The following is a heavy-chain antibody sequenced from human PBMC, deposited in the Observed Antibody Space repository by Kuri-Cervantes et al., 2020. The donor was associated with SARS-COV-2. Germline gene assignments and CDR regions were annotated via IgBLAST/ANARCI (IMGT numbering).Heavy chain of an antibody. Sequence: SGPTLVKPTQTLTLTCTVSGFSLSTSGMYVNWIRQPPGKALEWLARIGWDVETSRSTSLKTRLTISKDTSKNQVVLTMTNLDPVDTGTYYCARSIEPSGGFDYWGQGTLVTFSS. D-gene: IGHD1-26*01. CDR1: GFSLSTSGMY. CDR2: IGWDVET. V-gene: IGHV2-70*11. CDR3: ARSIEPSGGFDY. J-gene: IGHJ4*02.